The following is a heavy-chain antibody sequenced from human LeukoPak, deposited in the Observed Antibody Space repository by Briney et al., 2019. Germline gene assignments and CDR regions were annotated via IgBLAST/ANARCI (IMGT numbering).Heavy chain of an antibody. D-gene: IGHD6-13*01. CDR1: GYTFTSYG. V-gene: IGHV1-18*01. CDR2: ISAYNSNT. J-gene: IGHJ4*02. CDR3: ARAPRYSSSRTPFDY. Sequence: ASVKVSCKASGYTFTSYGISWVRQAPGQGLEWMGWISAYNSNTNYAQKLQGRVTMTTDTSTSTAYMELRSLRSDDTAVYYCARAPRYSSSRTPFDYWGQGTLVTVSS.